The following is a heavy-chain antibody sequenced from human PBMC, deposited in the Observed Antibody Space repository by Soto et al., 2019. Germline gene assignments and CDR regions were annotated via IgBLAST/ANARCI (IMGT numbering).Heavy chain of an antibody. CDR3: ARDMAYCGGDCYGDTNWFDP. D-gene: IGHD2-21*02. Sequence: QVQLVQSGAEVKKPGASVKVSCKASGYTFTSYGISWVRQAPGQGLEWMGWISAYNGNTNYAQKLQGRVTMTTDTSRSTAYMELRSLRSDDTAVYYCARDMAYCGGDCYGDTNWFDPWGQGTLVTVSS. V-gene: IGHV1-18*01. J-gene: IGHJ5*02. CDR2: ISAYNGNT. CDR1: GYTFTSYG.